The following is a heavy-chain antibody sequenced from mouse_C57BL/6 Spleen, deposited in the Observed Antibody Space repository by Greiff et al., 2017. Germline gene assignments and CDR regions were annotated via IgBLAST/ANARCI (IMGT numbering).Heavy chain of an antibody. V-gene: IGHV1-80*01. D-gene: IGHD1-1*01. CDR1: GYAFSSYW. J-gene: IGHJ3*01. Sequence: QVQLKESGAELVKPGASVKISCKASGYAFSSYWMNWVKQRPGKGLEWIGQIYPGDGDTNHNGKFKGKATLTADKSSSTAYMQLSSLTSEDSAVYFCARPPYYYGSSYPAYWGQGTLVTVSA. CDR3: ARPPYYYGSSYPAY. CDR2: IYPGDGDT.